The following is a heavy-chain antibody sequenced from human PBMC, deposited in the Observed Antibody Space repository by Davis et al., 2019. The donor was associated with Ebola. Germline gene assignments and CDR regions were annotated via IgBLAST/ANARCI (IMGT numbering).Heavy chain of an antibody. CDR1: GGSFSGYY. CDR3: ARGKYSYGWYDA. Sequence: MPSETLSLTCAVYGGSFSGYYWSWIRQPPGKGLEWIGEINHSGSTNYNPSLKSRVTISVDTSNNQFSLRLGSVAAADTAVYYCARGKYSYGWYDAWGQGTLVTVSS. D-gene: IGHD5-18*01. J-gene: IGHJ5*02. CDR2: INHSGST. V-gene: IGHV4-34*01.